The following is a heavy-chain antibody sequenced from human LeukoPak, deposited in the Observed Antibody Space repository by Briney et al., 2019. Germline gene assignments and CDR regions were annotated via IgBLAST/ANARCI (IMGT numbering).Heavy chain of an antibody. CDR2: IIPIFGTA. D-gene: IGHD1-7*01. CDR1: GGTFSSYA. J-gene: IGHJ4*02. V-gene: IGHV1-69*13. Sequence: ASVNVSCKASGGTFSSYAISWVRQAPGQGLEWMGGIIPIFGTANYAQKFQGRVTITADESTSTAYMELSSLRSEDTAVYYCARVGRGNWNFMLFDYWGQGTLVTVSS. CDR3: ARVGRGNWNFMLFDY.